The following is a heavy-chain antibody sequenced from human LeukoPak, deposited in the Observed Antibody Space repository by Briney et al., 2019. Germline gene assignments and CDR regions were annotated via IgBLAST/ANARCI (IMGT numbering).Heavy chain of an antibody. CDR3: ARDDNWNFKFDY. V-gene: IGHV3-7*03. Sequence: GGSLRLSCAASGFTFSTYWMSWVRQAPGKGLEWVANIRQDGSEKFYVDSVKDRFTISRDNAKNSLDLQMDSLRVEDTAIYYCARDDNWNFKFDYWGQGALVIVSS. CDR1: GFTFSTYW. CDR2: IRQDGSEK. D-gene: IGHD1-7*01. J-gene: IGHJ4*02.